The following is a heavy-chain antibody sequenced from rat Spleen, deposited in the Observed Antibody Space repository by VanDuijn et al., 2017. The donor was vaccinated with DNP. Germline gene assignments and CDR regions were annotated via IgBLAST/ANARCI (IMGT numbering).Heavy chain of an antibody. Sequence: EVKLVESGGGLVQPGRSLKLSCAASGFNFNDYWMGWVRQAPEKGLEWIGEINKDSSSINYSPSLKDKFTISRDSAQNTLYLQMSKLGSEDTAIYHCAKGPNYGGDSDYFDYWGQGVMVTVSS. J-gene: IGHJ2*01. CDR1: GFNFNDYW. V-gene: IGHV4-2*01. CDR2: INKDSSSI. D-gene: IGHD1-11*01. CDR3: AKGPNYGGDSDYFDY.